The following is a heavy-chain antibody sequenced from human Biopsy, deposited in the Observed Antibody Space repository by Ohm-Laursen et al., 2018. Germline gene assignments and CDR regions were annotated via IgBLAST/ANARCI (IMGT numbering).Heavy chain of an antibody. CDR3: TRGGYYYDSLAYYYWFDP. D-gene: IGHD3-22*01. V-gene: IGHV1-2*02. J-gene: IGHJ5*02. CDR1: GYAVNDYF. CDR2: ISPNSGGT. Sequence: ASLKVSCKGSGYAVNDYFLHWLRQAPGQGPEWMGWISPNSGGTNYAQKFQGRVTMTTDTSTSTVYLELRRLISDDTAVYYCTRGGYYYDSLAYYYWFDPWGQGTLVTVSS.